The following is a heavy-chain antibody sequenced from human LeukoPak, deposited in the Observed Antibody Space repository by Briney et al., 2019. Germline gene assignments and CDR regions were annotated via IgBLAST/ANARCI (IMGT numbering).Heavy chain of an antibody. J-gene: IGHJ6*02. CDR1: GGTFSSYA. CDR3: ATPSSSSWYGGDYYYYGMDV. Sequence: SVKVSCKASGGTFSSYAISWVRQAPGQGLEWMGRIIPILGIANYAQKFQGRVTITADKSTSTAYMELSSLRSEDTAVYYCATPSSSSWYGGDYYYYGMDVWGQGTTVTVSS. V-gene: IGHV1-69*04. CDR2: IIPILGIA. D-gene: IGHD6-13*01.